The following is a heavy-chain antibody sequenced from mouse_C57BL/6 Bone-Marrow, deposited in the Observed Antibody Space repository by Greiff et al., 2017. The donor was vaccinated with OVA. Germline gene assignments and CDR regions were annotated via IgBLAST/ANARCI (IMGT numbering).Heavy chain of an antibody. CDR1: GYTFTDYY. D-gene: IGHD2-3*01. J-gene: IGHJ2*01. V-gene: IGHV1-26*01. CDR2: INPNNGGT. Sequence: VQLQQSGPELVKPGASVKISCKASGYTFTDYYMNWVKQSHGKSLEWIGDINPNNGGTSYNQKFKGKATLTADKSSSTAYMELRSLTSEDSAVYYCARERWLLPSDYWGQGTTLTVSS. CDR3: ARERWLLPSDY.